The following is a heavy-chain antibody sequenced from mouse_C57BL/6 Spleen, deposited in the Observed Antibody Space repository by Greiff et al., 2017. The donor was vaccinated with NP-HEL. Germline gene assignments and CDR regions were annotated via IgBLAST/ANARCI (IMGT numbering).Heavy chain of an antibody. CDR2: ISDGGSYT. V-gene: IGHV5-4*01. CDR3: ARGRYAMDY. Sequence: EVQGVESGGGLVKPGGSLKLSCAASGFTFSSYAMSWVRQTPAQRLEWVATISDGGSYTYYPDTVKGRFTISRDNAKNNRYLQMSHLKSEDTAMYYCARGRYAMDYWGQGTSVTVSS. CDR1: GFTFSSYA. J-gene: IGHJ4*01.